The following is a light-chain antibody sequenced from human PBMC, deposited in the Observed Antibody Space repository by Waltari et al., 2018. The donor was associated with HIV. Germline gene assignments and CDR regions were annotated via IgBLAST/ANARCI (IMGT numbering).Light chain of an antibody. CDR2: AAS. Sequence: DIQMTQSPSSLSASVGDRVTITCRASQSIGVYLNWYRQKQGKAPELLIYAASNLQSGLPSRFSGSGSVTDFTLTISSLQPEDFATYYCQQSFNIPLIFGPGTKVDI. CDR3: QQSFNIPLI. V-gene: IGKV1-39*01. CDR1: QSIGVY. J-gene: IGKJ3*01.